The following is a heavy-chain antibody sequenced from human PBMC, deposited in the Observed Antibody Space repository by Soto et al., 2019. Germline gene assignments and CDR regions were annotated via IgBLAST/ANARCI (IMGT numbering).Heavy chain of an antibody. Sequence: EIQLVESGGGLVKPGESLRLSCAASGFTFSDYIMNWVRQAPGKGLEWLSSIISSSSYIFYADSVKGRFTISRDNAKNSISLHMNGLRDDDTAVYYCASPRGYCSSTNCYVAFDIWGQGTMVTVSP. D-gene: IGHD2-2*01. CDR2: IISSSSYI. CDR3: ASPRGYCSSTNCYVAFDI. CDR1: GFTFSDYI. V-gene: IGHV3-21*01. J-gene: IGHJ3*02.